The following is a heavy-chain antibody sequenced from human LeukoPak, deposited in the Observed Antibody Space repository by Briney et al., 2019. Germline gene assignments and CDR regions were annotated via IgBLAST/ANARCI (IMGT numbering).Heavy chain of an antibody. V-gene: IGHV1-8*01. J-gene: IGHJ6*03. CDR3: AREGEVVVPMDV. CDR2: MNPNSGNT. D-gene: IGHD2-2*01. CDR1: GYTFTSYD. Sequence: ASVKVSCKASGYTFTSYDINWVRQATGQGLEWMGWMNPNSGNTGYAQKFQGRVTMTRNTSISTAYMELSSLRSEDTAVYYCAREGEVVVPMDVWGKGTTVTVSS.